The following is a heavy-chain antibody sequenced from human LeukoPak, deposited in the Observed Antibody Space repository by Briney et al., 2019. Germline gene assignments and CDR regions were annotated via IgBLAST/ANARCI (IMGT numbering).Heavy chain of an antibody. Sequence: GGSLRLSCAASGFTFSSYSMNWVRQAPGKGLEWVSSITSSSSYIYYADSVKGRFTISRDNAKNSLYLQMNSLRAEDTAVYYCARDRSPTQYYDFWSGYSPTADYWGQGTLVTVSS. CDR1: GFTFSSYS. J-gene: IGHJ4*02. D-gene: IGHD3-3*01. CDR3: ARDRSPTQYYDFWSGYSPTADY. V-gene: IGHV3-21*01. CDR2: ITSSSSYI.